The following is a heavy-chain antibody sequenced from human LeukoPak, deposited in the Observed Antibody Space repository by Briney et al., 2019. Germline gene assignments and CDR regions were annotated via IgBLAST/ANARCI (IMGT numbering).Heavy chain of an antibody. J-gene: IGHJ5*02. CDR1: GFTFTSYA. CDR3: ARAYSSGTFDP. D-gene: IGHD6-19*01. CDR2: ISNVGDSA. V-gene: IGHV3-23*01. Sequence: GGSLRLSCAVSGFTFTSYAMSWVRQAPGKGLEWVSAISNVGDSAYYADSVKGRFAISRDNSKNTLYLQMNSLRAEDTAVYYCARAYSSGTFDPWGQGTLVTVSS.